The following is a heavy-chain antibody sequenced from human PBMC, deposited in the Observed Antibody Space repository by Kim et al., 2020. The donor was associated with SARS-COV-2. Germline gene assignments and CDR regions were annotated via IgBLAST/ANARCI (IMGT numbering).Heavy chain of an antibody. D-gene: IGHD1-26*01. CDR2: SEK. J-gene: IGHJ4*02. Sequence: SEKYYVDSVKGRFTISRDNAKNSLYLQMNSLRAEHMAVYYCARHARVGDYWGQGTLVTVSS. V-gene: IGHV3-7*03. CDR3: ARHARVGDY.